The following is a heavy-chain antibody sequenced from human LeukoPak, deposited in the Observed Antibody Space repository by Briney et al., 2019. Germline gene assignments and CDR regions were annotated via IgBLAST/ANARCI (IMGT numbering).Heavy chain of an antibody. CDR1: GGSISSSDW. D-gene: IGHD3-10*01. CDR2: IYHSGST. J-gene: IGHJ3*02. Sequence: SETLSLTCAVSGGSISSSDWWSWVRQPPGKGLEWIGEIYHSGSTNYNPSLKSRVTISVDKSKNQFSLKLSSVTAADTAVYYCASDGSGSPYDAFDIWGQGTMVTVSS. V-gene: IGHV4-4*02. CDR3: ASDGSGSPYDAFDI.